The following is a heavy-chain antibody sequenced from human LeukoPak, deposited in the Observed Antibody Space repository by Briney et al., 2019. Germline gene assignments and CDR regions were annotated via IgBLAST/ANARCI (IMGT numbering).Heavy chain of an antibody. J-gene: IGHJ4*02. V-gene: IGHV3-15*01. D-gene: IGHD6-13*01. Sequence: PGGSLRLSCTASGFTFNSYSMNWVRQAPGKGLEWVGRIKSKTDGGTTDYAVPVKGRFTISRDDSKNTLYLQMNSLKTEDTAVYYCTTAGYSSSWLFLIFDYWGQGTLVTVSS. CDR3: TTAGYSSSWLFLIFDY. CDR2: IKSKTDGGTT. CDR1: GFTFNSYS.